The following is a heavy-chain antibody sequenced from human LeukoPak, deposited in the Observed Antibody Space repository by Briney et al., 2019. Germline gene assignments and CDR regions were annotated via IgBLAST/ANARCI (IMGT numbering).Heavy chain of an antibody. CDR1: GFTFSSHG. CDR2: VRYDGSDK. CDR3: AKTGGRDGYGFDS. D-gene: IGHD5-24*01. V-gene: IGHV3-33*06. Sequence: GTSLRLSCAASGFTFSSHGMHWVRQAPGKGLEWVAVVRYDGSDKYYADSVKGRFTTSRDNSKNTLYLQMNSLRAEDTALYYCAKTGGRDGYGFDSWGQGTLVTVSP. J-gene: IGHJ4*02.